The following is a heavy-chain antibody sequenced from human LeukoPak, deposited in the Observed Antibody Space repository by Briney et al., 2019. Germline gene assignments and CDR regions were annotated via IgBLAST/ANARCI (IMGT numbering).Heavy chain of an antibody. Sequence: GGSLRLSCAASGFTFSSYAMSWVRQAPGKGLEWVSAISGSGGSTYYADSVKGRFTISRDNSKNTLYLQMNSLRAEDTAVYYCAKASLYDRSGYYRYYYYYGMDVWGQGTTVTVSS. CDR2: ISGSGGST. J-gene: IGHJ6*02. V-gene: IGHV3-23*01. CDR3: AKASLYDRSGYYRYYYYYGMDV. D-gene: IGHD3-22*01. CDR1: GFTFSSYA.